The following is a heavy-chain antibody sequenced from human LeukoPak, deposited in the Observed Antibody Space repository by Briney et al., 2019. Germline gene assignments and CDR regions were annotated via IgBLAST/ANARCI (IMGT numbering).Heavy chain of an antibody. J-gene: IGHJ4*02. D-gene: IGHD5-12*01. CDR3: ASRRLRAGYSGTPVDY. CDR2: IHHGGST. Sequence: SETLSLTCAVSGGSIISSNWWSWVRQPPGKGLEWIGEIHHGGSTNYNPSLKSRLTISVDKSKNQFSLNLSSMTAADTAVYYCASRRLRAGYSGTPVDYWGQGTLVTVSS. CDR1: GGSIISSNW. V-gene: IGHV4-4*02.